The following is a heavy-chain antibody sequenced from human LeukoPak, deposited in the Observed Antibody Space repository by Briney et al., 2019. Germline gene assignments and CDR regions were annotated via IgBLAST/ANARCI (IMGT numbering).Heavy chain of an antibody. Sequence: GGSLTLSCAASGFTFSTSWMHWVRQAPGKGLVWVARIKSDVRSTDYAASVKGRFTISREDANNILYLQMNSLRAEATAVYFCTAIRPDYWGQGTVVTVSS. CDR1: GFTFSTSW. J-gene: IGHJ4*02. D-gene: IGHD2-21*02. CDR2: IKSDVRST. CDR3: TAIRPDY. V-gene: IGHV3-74*01.